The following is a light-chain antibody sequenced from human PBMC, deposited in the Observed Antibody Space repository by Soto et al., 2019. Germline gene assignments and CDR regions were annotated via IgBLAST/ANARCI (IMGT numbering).Light chain of an antibody. J-gene: IGKJ5*01. CDR3: QQRSNCPPVT. CDR1: QSVSSY. Sequence: EIVLTQSPATLSLSPGERATLSCRASQSVSSYLAWYQQKPGQAPRLRIYDASNRATGIPARFSGSGSGTDFTLTISTLEPADFAVYYCQQRSNCPPVTFGQGTRVEIK. CDR2: DAS. V-gene: IGKV3-11*01.